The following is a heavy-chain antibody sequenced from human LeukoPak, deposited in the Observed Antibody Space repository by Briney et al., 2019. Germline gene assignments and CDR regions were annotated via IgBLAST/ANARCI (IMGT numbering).Heavy chain of an antibody. D-gene: IGHD4-23*01. J-gene: IGHJ4*02. CDR1: GFTFSSYG. V-gene: IGHV3-30*02. CDR2: IRYDGSNK. Sequence: GGSLRLSCAASGFTFSSYGMHWVRQAPGKGLKWVAFIRYDGSNKYYADSVKGRFTISRDNSKNTLYLQMNSLRAEDTAVYYCARGVTTVATHLDYWGQGTLVTVSS. CDR3: ARGVTTVATHLDY.